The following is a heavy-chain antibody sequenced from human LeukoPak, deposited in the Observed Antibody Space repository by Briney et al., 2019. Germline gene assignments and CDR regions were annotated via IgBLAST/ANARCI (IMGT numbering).Heavy chain of an antibody. J-gene: IGHJ4*02. Sequence: GGSLRLSCAASGFTFSSYSMNWVRQASGKGLEWVGRIRSKANSYATAYAASVKGRFTISRDDSKNTAYLQMNSLKTEDTAVYYCTRRRHFWSGYPFDYWGQGTLVTVSS. CDR3: TRRRHFWSGYPFDY. CDR1: GFTFSSYS. D-gene: IGHD3-3*02. V-gene: IGHV3-73*01. CDR2: IRSKANSYAT.